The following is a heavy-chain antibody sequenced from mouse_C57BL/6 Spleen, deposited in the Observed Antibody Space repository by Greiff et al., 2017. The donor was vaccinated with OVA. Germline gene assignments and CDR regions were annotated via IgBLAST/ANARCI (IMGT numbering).Heavy chain of an antibody. CDR2: ISYDGRT. J-gene: IGHJ1*03. CDR3: ARDLITTVVGYFDV. V-gene: IGHV3-6*01. CDR1: GYSITSGYY. Sequence: EVKLLESGPGLVKPSQSLSLTCSVTGYSITSGYYWNWIRQFPGNKLEWMGYISYDGRTNYNPSLKNRISITRDTSKNQFFLKLNSVTTEDTATYYCARDLITTVVGYFDVWGTGTTVTVSS. D-gene: IGHD1-1*01.